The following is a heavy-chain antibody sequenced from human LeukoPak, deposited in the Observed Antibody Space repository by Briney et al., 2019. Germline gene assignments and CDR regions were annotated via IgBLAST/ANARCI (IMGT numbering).Heavy chain of an antibody. CDR3: VRVRNGYNDAYDI. J-gene: IGHJ3*02. D-gene: IGHD5-24*01. Sequence: RASVKVSCKASGYTFTGYYMHWVRQAPGQGLEWMGIINPSGGSTNYAQNFQGRVTMTRDTSTSTVYMELSSLRSEDTAVYYCVRVRNGYNDAYDIWGQGTMVTVPS. V-gene: IGHV1-46*01. CDR1: GYTFTGYY. CDR2: INPSGGST.